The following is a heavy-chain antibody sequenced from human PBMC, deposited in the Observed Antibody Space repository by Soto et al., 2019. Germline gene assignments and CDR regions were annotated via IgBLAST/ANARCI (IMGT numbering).Heavy chain of an antibody. CDR1: GYSFTDYF. CDR3: ASLIGVDVLRDY. CDR2: INPDGGTT. V-gene: IGHV1-46*01. Sequence: QVQLVQSGAEVRKPGASVKVACKASGYSFTDYFVHWVRQAPGQGPEWKGIINPDGGTTGYAQKFQGRVTLTSDTSTNTVYMELRSLTSDDTAVYYCASLIGVDVLRDYWGQGTRVTVSS. D-gene: IGHD2-21*01. J-gene: IGHJ4*02.